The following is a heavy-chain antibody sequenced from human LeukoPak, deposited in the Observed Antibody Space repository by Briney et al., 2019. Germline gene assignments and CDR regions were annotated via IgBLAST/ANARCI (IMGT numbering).Heavy chain of an antibody. CDR3: AREYYDFWSGYYYYYYMDV. D-gene: IGHD3-3*01. J-gene: IGHJ6*03. CDR1: GFTFSSYA. CDR2: ISGSGGST. V-gene: IGHV3-23*01. Sequence: GGSLRLSCAASGFTFSSYAMSWVRQAPGKGLEWVSAISGSGGSTYYAGSVKGRFTISRDNSKNTLYLQMNSLRAEDTAVYYCAREYYDFWSGYYYYYYMDVWGKGTTVTISS.